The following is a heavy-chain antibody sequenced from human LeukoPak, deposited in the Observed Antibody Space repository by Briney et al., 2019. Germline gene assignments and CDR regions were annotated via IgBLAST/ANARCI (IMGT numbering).Heavy chain of an antibody. CDR1: GFTFSSYA. Sequence: GGSLRLSCAASGFTFSSYAMSWVRQAPGKGLEWVSAISGSGGSTYYADSVEGRFTISRDNSKNTLYLQMNSLRAEDTAVYYCAKRRSVATVTFFDYWGQGTLVTVSS. J-gene: IGHJ4*02. CDR3: AKRRSVATVTFFDY. D-gene: IGHD4-17*01. V-gene: IGHV3-23*01. CDR2: ISGSGGST.